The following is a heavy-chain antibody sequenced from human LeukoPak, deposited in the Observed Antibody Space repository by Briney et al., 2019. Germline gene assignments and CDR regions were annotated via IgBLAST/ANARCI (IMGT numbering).Heavy chain of an antibody. D-gene: IGHD2-15*01. CDR2: MYYSGST. CDR1: GGSISSSSYY. J-gene: IGHJ4*02. Sequence: PSETLSLTCTVSGGSISSSSYYWGWIRQPPGKGLEWIGSMYYSGSTYYNPSLKSRVTISGDTSKNQFSLRLNSVTAADAAVYYCARVVSSGGTWDFWGQGTLVTVSS. V-gene: IGHV4-39*07. CDR3: ARVVSSGGTWDF.